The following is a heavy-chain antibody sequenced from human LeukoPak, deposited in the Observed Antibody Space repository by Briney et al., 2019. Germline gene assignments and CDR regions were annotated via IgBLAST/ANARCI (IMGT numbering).Heavy chain of an antibody. CDR3: ARDRGEAAAAPDAFDI. J-gene: IGHJ3*02. V-gene: IGHV4-31*03. CDR2: IYYSGST. Sequence: SQTLSLTCTVSGGSISSGGYYWSWIRQHPGKGLEWIGYIYYSGSTYYNPSLKSRVTISVDTSKNQFSLKLSSVTAADTAVYYRARDRGEAAAAPDAFDIWGQGTMVTVSS. D-gene: IGHD6-13*01. CDR1: GGSISSGGYY.